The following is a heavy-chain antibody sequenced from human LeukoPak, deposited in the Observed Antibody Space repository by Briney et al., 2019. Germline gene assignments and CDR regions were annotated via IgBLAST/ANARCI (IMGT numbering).Heavy chain of an antibody. CDR3: AKTKTPRVGAYYFDS. J-gene: IGHJ4*02. CDR2: IYTSGST. CDR1: GGSISSGSYY. D-gene: IGHD1-26*01. V-gene: IGHV4-61*02. Sequence: SQTLSLTCTASGGSISSGSYYWSWIRQPAGKGLEWIGRIYTSGSTNYNPSLKSRVTISVDTSKNQFSLKLSSVTAADTAVYYCAKTKTPRVGAYYFDSWGQGIMVTVSS.